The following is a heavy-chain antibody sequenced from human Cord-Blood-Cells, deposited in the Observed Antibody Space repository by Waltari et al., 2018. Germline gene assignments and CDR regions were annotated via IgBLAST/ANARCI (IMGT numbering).Heavy chain of an antibody. J-gene: IGHJ4*02. D-gene: IGHD3-3*01. Sequence: QLQLQESGPGLVKPSETLSLTCTVSGGSISSSSYYWGWIRQPPGKGLEWLGSLYYSGSTYYNPSLKSRVTISVDTSKNQFSLKLSSVTAADTAVYYCARGNVLRFLEWLLPLDYWGQGTLVTVSS. CDR1: GGSISSSSYY. CDR3: ARGNVLRFLEWLLPLDY. CDR2: LYYSGST. V-gene: IGHV4-39*01.